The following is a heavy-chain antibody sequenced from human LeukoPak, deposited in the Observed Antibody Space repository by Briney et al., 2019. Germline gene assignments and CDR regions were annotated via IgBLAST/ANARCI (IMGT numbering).Heavy chain of an antibody. V-gene: IGHV4-39*01. Sequence: SETLSLTCTVSAGSISSSSYYWGWIRQPPGKGLEWIGSIYYSGSTYYNPSLKSRVTISVDTSKNQFSLKLSSVTAADTAVYYCATYDYVWGSYVPTLDYWGQGTLVTVSS. CDR3: ATYDYVWGSYVPTLDY. D-gene: IGHD3-16*01. CDR1: AGSISSSSYY. J-gene: IGHJ4*02. CDR2: IYYSGST.